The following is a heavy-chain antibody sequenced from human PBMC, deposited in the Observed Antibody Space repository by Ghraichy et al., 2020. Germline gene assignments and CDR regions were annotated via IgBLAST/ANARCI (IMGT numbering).Heavy chain of an antibody. V-gene: IGHV3-21*01. Sequence: LSLTCAASGLTFSSYSMSWGRQAPGKGLEWVSSIDSSSSYIYYADSLKGRFTISRDNAKNSLYLQMNSLRAEDTGIYYCAEDWGYCSGGRCYSDAFDIWGQRTMVTVCS. CDR3: AEDWGYCSGGRCYSDAFDI. J-gene: IGHJ3*02. CDR1: GLTFSSYS. CDR2: IDSSSSYI. D-gene: IGHD2-15*01.